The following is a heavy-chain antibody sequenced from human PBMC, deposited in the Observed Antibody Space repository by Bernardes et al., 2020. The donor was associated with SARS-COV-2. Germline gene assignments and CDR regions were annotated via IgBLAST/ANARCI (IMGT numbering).Heavy chain of an antibody. J-gene: IGHJ6*02. Sequence: SETLSLTCTISGGSISSYFWTWIRQPPGKGLEWIGYVYYSGTTNYNPSLKSRVTMSVDTSKNQFSLKLTSVTAANTAVYYCARDTAMVLNYGVDVWGQGTTVTVSS. CDR3: ARDTAMVLNYGVDV. D-gene: IGHD5-18*01. V-gene: IGHV4-59*01. CDR1: GGSISSYF. CDR2: VYYSGTT.